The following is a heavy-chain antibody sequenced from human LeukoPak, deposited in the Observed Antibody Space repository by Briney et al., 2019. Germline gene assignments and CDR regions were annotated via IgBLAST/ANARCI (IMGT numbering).Heavy chain of an antibody. V-gene: IGHV3-21*01. J-gene: IGHJ4*02. CDR2: ISSSSYI. D-gene: IGHD3-10*01. CDR3: ARDEFLVRGVLKLFDH. CDR1: GFTFSSYS. Sequence: GGSLRLSCAASGFTFSSYSMNWVRQAPGKGLEWVSSISSSSYIYYADSVKGRFTISRDNAKNSLYLQMNSLRAEDTAVYYCARDEFLVRGVLKLFDHWGQGTLVTVSS.